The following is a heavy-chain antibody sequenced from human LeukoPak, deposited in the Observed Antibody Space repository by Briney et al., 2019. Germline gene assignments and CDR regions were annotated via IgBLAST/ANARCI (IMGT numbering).Heavy chain of an antibody. J-gene: IGHJ4*02. V-gene: IGHV3-30-3*01. CDR2: ISYDGSNK. Sequence: GGSLRLSCAASGFTFSSYAMHWVRQAPGKGLEWVAVISYDGSNKYYADSVKGRFTISGDNSKNTLYLQMNSLRAEDTAVYYCAKSVVVITFRFDDWGQGALVTVSS. CDR3: AKSVVVITFRFDD. D-gene: IGHD2-15*01. CDR1: GFTFSSYA.